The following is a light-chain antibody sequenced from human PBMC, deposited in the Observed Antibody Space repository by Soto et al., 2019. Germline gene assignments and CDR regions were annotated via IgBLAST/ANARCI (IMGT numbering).Light chain of an antibody. CDR2: GAS. J-gene: IGKJ3*01. Sequence: EIVMTQSPATLSVSPGERATLSCRASQSVSSNLAWYQQKPGQAPRLLIYGASTRATGIPARFSGSGSGTEFTLTISSLQSEDFSVYYCQQYNNWPFTFGPWTKLDIK. CDR3: QQYNNWPFT. CDR1: QSVSSN. V-gene: IGKV3-15*01.